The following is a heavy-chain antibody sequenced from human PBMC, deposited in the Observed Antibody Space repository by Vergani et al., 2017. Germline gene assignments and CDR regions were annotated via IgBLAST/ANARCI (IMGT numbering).Heavy chain of an antibody. J-gene: IGHJ4*02. CDR2: IIPIFGTA. D-gene: IGHD3-3*01. Sequence: QVQLVQSGAEVKKPGSSVKVSCKASGGTFSSYAISWVRQAPGQGLEWMGGIIPIFGTANYAQKFQGKVTITADESPSTAYMELSSLRSEDTAVYYCASLSFGGGYSRVDYWGQGTLVTVSS. V-gene: IGHV1-69*01. CDR1: GGTFSSYA. CDR3: ASLSFGGGYSRVDY.